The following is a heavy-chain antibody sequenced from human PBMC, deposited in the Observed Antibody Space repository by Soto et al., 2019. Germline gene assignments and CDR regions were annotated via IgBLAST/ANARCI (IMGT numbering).Heavy chain of an antibody. J-gene: IGHJ5*02. Sequence: QVQLVQSGAEVKKPGASVKVSCKASGYSFTGQYIHWVRQAPGQGLEWMGWINPNSGGTNYAQKFEGRVTMTRDTSISTAYMELNSLRSDDTAVYYCTRIITILRGNWFDPWGQGTLVTVSS. CDR2: INPNSGGT. V-gene: IGHV1-2*02. D-gene: IGHD3-10*01. CDR3: TRIITILRGNWFDP. CDR1: GYSFTGQY.